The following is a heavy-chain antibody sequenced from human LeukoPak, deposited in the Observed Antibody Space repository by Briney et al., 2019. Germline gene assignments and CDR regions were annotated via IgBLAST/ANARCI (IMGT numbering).Heavy chain of an antibody. CDR2: MHTSGST. Sequence: SETLSLTCTVSGGSISGYYWSWIRQPAGKGLEWIGRMHTSGSTNCSPSLKSRVTMSVDTSKNQFSLKLSSVTAADTAVYYCARDGGSGWYGYWGQGTLVTVSS. J-gene: IGHJ4*02. CDR1: GGSISGYY. D-gene: IGHD6-19*01. CDR3: ARDGGSGWYGY. V-gene: IGHV4-4*07.